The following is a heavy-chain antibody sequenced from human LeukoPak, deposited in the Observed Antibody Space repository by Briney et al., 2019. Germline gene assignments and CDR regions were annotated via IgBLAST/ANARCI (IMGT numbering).Heavy chain of an antibody. Sequence: SGGSLRHSCAPSGYTSNDDSMSWVPPALQKGLEWVANIKQDGSVKNYVDYMEGRFTISRDNAKNSLYLQMNGLRAEDTAVYYCVRTSRSSSTDSWGQGTLVTVSS. CDR2: IKQDGSVK. V-gene: IGHV3-7*02. J-gene: IGHJ5*01. CDR1: GYTSNDDS. CDR3: VRTSRSSSTDS. D-gene: IGHD6-6*01.